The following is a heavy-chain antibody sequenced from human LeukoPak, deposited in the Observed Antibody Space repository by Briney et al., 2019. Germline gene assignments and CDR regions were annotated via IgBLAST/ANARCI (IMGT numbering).Heavy chain of an antibody. CDR3: AKEDGISGSYLGY. Sequence: GGSLRLSCAASGFTFSRYGMHWVRQAPGKGLEWVVFISYDGSNTYYADSVKGRFTISRDNSKNTLYLQMNSLSTEDTAVYYCAKEDGISGSYLGYWGQGTLVTVSS. CDR2: ISYDGSNT. CDR1: GFTFSRYG. V-gene: IGHV3-30*18. J-gene: IGHJ4*02. D-gene: IGHD3-10*01.